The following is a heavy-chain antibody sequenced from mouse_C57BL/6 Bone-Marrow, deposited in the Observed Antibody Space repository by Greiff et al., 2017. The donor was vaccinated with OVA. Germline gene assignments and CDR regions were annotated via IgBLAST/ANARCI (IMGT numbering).Heavy chain of an antibody. J-gene: IGHJ2*01. CDR1: GYTFTSYW. CDR3: ARWGSYYGNWDDY. Sequence: VQLQQSGAELVMPGASVKLSCKASGYTFTSYWMHWVKQRPGQGLEWIGEIDPSDSYTNYNQKFKGKSTLTVDKSSSTAYMQLSSLTSEDSAVYYCARWGSYYGNWDDYWGQGTTLTVSS. CDR2: IDPSDSYT. V-gene: IGHV1-69*01. D-gene: IGHD2-10*01.